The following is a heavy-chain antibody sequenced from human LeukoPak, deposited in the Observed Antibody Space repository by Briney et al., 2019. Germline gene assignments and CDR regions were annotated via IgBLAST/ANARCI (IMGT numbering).Heavy chain of an antibody. CDR1: GFTFGDYA. J-gene: IGHJ6*02. CDR2: IRSKAYGGTT. Sequence: GGSLRLSCTASGFTFGDYAMSWVRQAPGKGLEWVGFIRSKAYGGTTEYAASMKRRFTISRDDSKSVAYLQMNSLKTEDTPVYYCTRERWLLNPARYYYGMDVWGQGTTVTVSS. CDR3: TRERWLLNPARYYYGMDV. D-gene: IGHD5-24*01. V-gene: IGHV3-49*04.